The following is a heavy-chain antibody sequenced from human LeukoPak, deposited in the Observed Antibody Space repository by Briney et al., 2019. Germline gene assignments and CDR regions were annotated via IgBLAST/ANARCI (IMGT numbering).Heavy chain of an antibody. Sequence: SETLSLTCTVSGGSISSGGYYWSWIRQPPGKGLEWIGYIYHSGSTYYNPSLKSRITISVDTSRNQFSLKLSSVTAADTAVYYCARLGPFGGVINFDYWGQGTLVTVSS. CDR1: GGSISSGGYY. CDR2: IYHSGST. CDR3: ARLGPFGGVINFDY. J-gene: IGHJ4*02. D-gene: IGHD3-16*02. V-gene: IGHV4-30-2*01.